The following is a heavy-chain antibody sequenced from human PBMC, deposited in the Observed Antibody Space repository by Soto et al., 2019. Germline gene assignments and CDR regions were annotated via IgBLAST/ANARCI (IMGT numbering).Heavy chain of an antibody. D-gene: IGHD2-15*01. J-gene: IGHJ6*02. CDR3: ASDSLGCSGGSCYSKVGYYYYGMDV. Sequence: SETLSLTCTVSGGSISSSSYYWGWIRQPPGKGLEWIGSIYYSGSTYYNPSLKSRVTISVDTSKNQFSLKLSSVTAADTAVYYCASDSLGCSGGSCYSKVGYYYYGMDVWGQGTTVTVSS. CDR1: GGSISSSSYY. CDR2: IYYSGST. V-gene: IGHV4-39*01.